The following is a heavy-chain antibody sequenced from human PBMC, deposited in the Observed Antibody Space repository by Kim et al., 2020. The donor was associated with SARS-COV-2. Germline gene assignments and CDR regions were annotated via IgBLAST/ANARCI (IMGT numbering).Heavy chain of an antibody. CDR1: GGSISSGRYY. CDR2: IYNGGTT. J-gene: IGHJ4*02. Sequence: SETLSLTCTVSGGSISSGRYYWGWIRQPPGKGLEWIGSIYNGGTTYYNPSLKSRVTISVDTSKNQFSLKLSSVTAADTAVYYCATWSPGGFYDYVWGNYHELWGQGTLVTVSS. D-gene: IGHD3-16*02. CDR3: ATWSPGGFYDYVWGNYHEL. V-gene: IGHV4-39*07.